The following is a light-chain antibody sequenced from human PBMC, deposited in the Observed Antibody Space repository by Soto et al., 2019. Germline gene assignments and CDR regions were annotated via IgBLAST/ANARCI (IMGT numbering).Light chain of an antibody. V-gene: IGKV3-20*01. CDR3: QQYGSSPLLT. CDR2: GAS. J-gene: IGKJ4*01. Sequence: EIGLTQSPGTLSLSPGERATLSCRASQSVSSSYLAWYQQKPGQAPRLLIDGASSRATGIPDRFSGSGSGTDFTLTISRLEPEDFAVYYCQQYGSSPLLTFGGGTKVEIK. CDR1: QSVSSSY.